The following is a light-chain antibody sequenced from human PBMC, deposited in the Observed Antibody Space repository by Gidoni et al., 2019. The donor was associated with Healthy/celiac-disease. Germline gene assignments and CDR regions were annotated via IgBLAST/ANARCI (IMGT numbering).Light chain of an antibody. CDR1: QGISNY. V-gene: IGKV1-27*01. CDR3: QKYNSASIT. Sequence: DIQMTPSPSSLSASVGDRVTITCRASQGISNYLAWYQQKPGKVPKLLIYAASTLQSGVPSRFSGSVSGTDFTLNISSLQPEDVATYYCQKYNSASITFGQGTRLEIK. J-gene: IGKJ5*01. CDR2: AAS.